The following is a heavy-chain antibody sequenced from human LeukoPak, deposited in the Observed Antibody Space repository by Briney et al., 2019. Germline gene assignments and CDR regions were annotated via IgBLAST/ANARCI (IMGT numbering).Heavy chain of an antibody. V-gene: IGHV4-4*02. CDR2: IYHSGST. CDR1: GGSISSSNW. CDR3: ARDETHYYYDSSGYYGGFDP. Sequence: SETLSLTCAVSGGSISSSNWWSWVRQPPGKGLEWIGEIYHSGSTNYNPSLKSRVTISVDKSKNQFSLKLSSVTAADTAVYYCARDETHYYYDSSGYYGGFDPWGQGTLVTVSS. D-gene: IGHD3-22*01. J-gene: IGHJ5*02.